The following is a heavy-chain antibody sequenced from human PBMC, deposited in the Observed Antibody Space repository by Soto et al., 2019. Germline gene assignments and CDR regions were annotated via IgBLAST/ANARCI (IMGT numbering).Heavy chain of an antibody. CDR3: VREGFFTPDH. J-gene: IGHJ4*02. V-gene: IGHV3-72*01. CDR1: GFSVTDHY. Sequence: EVQLVESGGGVVHPGGSLRLSCAASGFSVTDHYMDWVRQAPGKGLEWVGLTRNKPEGYTTEHAASVKGRFVISRDDSENSVYLQMNSLKSEDTAVYYCVREGFFTPDHWVQGILVTVSS. CDR2: TRNKPEGYTT.